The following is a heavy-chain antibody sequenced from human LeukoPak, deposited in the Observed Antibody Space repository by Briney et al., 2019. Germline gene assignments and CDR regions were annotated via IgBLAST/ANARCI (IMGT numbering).Heavy chain of an antibody. D-gene: IGHD4-17*01. J-gene: IGHJ5*02. V-gene: IGHV1-8*01. CDR3: AVHLPGDYLDP. CDR1: GYTFTIYD. CDR2: MNPDSGNT. Sequence: ASVKVSCKASGYTFTIYDINWVRQAAGQGLEWMGWMNPDSGNTDFAQKFQGRVTMTRNTSISTAHMELSSLTSEDTAVHYCAVHLPGDYLDPWGQGTLVTVSS.